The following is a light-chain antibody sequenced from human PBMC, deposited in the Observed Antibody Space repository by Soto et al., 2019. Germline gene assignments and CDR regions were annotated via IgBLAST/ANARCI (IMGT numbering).Light chain of an antibody. CDR2: GVS. J-gene: IGKJ2*01. V-gene: IGKV3-15*01. CDR1: ESLFGF. Sequence: DIVLTQSPATLSVSPGDTVTLFCRASESLFGFLAWYQQKPGQAPRLLMYGVSTRATGIPARFSGGGSATDFTLTISSLQSEDSAFYFCQSYNDWPFASGLGTRLEI. CDR3: QSYNDWPFA.